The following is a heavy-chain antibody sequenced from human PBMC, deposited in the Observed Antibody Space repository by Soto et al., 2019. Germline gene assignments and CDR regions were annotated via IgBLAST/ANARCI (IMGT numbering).Heavy chain of an antibody. CDR1: GFSFNTYG. D-gene: IGHD5-18*01. V-gene: IGHV3-33*01. Sequence: QVQLVESGGGVLQPGKSLRLSCVASGFSFNTYGVHWVRQAPGKGLEWVSVIWSDGNNRYYADSVKGRFTISRDRSKNTLYLQMNSLTVEDTAVYYCARIQLDTIMALDYWGQGTLVTVSS. CDR3: ARIQLDTIMALDY. J-gene: IGHJ4*02. CDR2: IWSDGNNR.